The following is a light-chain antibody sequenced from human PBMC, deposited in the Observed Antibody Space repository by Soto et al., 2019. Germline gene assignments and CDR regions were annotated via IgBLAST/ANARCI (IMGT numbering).Light chain of an antibody. CDR1: SSDVGGYNS. J-gene: IGLJ1*01. Sequence: QSALTQPASVSGSPGHSITISCTGTSSDVGGYNSVSWYQQHPGKAPKLIIYEVTNRPSGVSSRFSASKSDNTASLTISGLQAEDEADYYCTSYTPPIIPGSVFGTGTKVTVL. V-gene: IGLV2-14*01. CDR3: TSYTPPIIPGSV. CDR2: EVT.